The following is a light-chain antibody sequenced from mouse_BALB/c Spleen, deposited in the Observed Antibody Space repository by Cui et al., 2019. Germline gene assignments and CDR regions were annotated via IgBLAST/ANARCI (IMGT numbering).Light chain of an antibody. CDR2: AAT. Sequence: DIQMTQSPASQSASLGESVTITCLASQTIGTWLAWYQQKPGKSPQLLIYAATSLADGIPSRFSGSGSGKKFSFKISSLQAEDVVSYYCQQLYSTPYTFGGGTKLEIK. CDR3: QQLYSTPYT. J-gene: IGKJ2*01. V-gene: IGKV12-98*01. CDR1: QTIGTW.